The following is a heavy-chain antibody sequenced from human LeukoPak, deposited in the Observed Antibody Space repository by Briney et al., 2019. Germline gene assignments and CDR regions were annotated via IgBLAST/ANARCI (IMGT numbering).Heavy chain of an antibody. Sequence: GESLKISCKGSGYSFTSHWLGWVRQMPGEGLEWMGIIYPGDSDTRYSPSFQGQVTISADKSISTAYLQWSSQKASDTAMYYCARKRDSMSWVDYWGQGTQVTVSS. CDR3: ARKRDSMSWVDY. V-gene: IGHV5-51*01. CDR2: IYPGDSDT. D-gene: IGHD6-13*01. J-gene: IGHJ4*02. CDR1: GYSFTSHW.